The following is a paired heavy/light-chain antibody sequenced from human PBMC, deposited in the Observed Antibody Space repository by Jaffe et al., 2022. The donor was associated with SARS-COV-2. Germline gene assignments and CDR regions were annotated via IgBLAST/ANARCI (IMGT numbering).Heavy chain of an antibody. CDR2: IIGSDGNT. Sequence: EVQLLESGGNLVQPGGSLRLSCAASGFTFGDYPLTWVRQAPGKGLEWVSIIGSDGNTFYADSVKGRFTISRDNSKNTLFLQMNALKTEDTAIFYCAKQGNGDYSAFEVWGQGTVVTVSS. V-gene: IGHV3-23*01. J-gene: IGHJ3*01. CDR1: GFTFGDYP. D-gene: IGHD4-17*01. CDR3: AKQGNGDYSAFEV.
Light chain of an antibody. Sequence: QAGLTQPPSVSKGLRQTATLTCTGNNNNVGNRGAAWLQQRQGHPPKLLSDRNNNRPSGISEKFSASRSGNTASLTITGLQPEDEADYYCSAWDSSFNIWVFGGGTKLTVL. CDR3: SAWDSSFNIWV. J-gene: IGLJ3*02. CDR1: NNNVGNRG. CDR2: RNN. V-gene: IGLV10-54*04.